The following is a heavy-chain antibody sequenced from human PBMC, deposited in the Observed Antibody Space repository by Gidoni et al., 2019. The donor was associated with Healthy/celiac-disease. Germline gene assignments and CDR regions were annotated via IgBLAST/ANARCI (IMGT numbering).Heavy chain of an antibody. J-gene: IGHJ6*02. CDR1: GGTFSSYA. D-gene: IGHD2-2*01. CDR3: ARDQVVVVPAARYYYYGMDV. Sequence: QVQLVQSGAEVKKPGSSVKVSCKASGGTFSSYAISWVRQAPGQGLEWMGGIIPIFGTANYAQKFQGRVTITADESTSTAYMELSSLRSEDTAVYYCARDQVVVVPAARYYYYGMDVWGQGTTVTVSS. V-gene: IGHV1-69*01. CDR2: IIPIFGTA.